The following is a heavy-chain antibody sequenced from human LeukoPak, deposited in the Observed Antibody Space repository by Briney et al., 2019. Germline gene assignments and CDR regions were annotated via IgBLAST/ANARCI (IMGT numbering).Heavy chain of an antibody. CDR3: ARAPRRVRGVIIGWFDP. CDR1: GGSIRSTSYY. V-gene: IGHV4-39*07. D-gene: IGHD3-10*01. Sequence: RPSETLSLTCTVSGGSIRSTSYYWGWIRQPPGKGLEWIGSIYYSGSTYYNPSLKSRVTISVDTSKNQFSLKLSSVTAADTAVYYCARAPRRVRGVIIGWFDPWGQGTLVTVSS. CDR2: IYYSGST. J-gene: IGHJ5*02.